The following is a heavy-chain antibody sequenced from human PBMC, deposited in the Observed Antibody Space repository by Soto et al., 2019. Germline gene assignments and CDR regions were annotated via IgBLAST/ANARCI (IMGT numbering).Heavy chain of an antibody. CDR1: GGSISSYY. V-gene: IGHV4-59*01. D-gene: IGHD6-13*01. Sequence: SETLSLTCTVSGGSISSYYWSWIRQPPGKGLEWIGYIYYSGSTNYNPSLKSRVTISVDTSKNQFSLKLSSVTAADTAVYYCARMRLAAAGYDKYYYYGMDVWGQGTTVTVSS. CDR2: IYYSGST. CDR3: ARMRLAAAGYDKYYYYGMDV. J-gene: IGHJ6*02.